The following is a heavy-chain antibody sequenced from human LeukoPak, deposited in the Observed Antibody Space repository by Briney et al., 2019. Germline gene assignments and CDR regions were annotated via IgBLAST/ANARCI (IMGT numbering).Heavy chain of an antibody. CDR1: GYTFTTYG. CDR3: ARKGCFGDCYLFDY. V-gene: IGHV1-18*01. CDR2: INTQNGKT. Sequence: GASVKVSCKASGYTFTTYGISWVRQAPGQGLEWMGWINTQNGKTNYAQKVQGRVTMATDTSTSTAYLELRSLRSDDTAVYFCARKGCFGDCYLFDYWGQGTLVTVSS. D-gene: IGHD2-21*02. J-gene: IGHJ4*02.